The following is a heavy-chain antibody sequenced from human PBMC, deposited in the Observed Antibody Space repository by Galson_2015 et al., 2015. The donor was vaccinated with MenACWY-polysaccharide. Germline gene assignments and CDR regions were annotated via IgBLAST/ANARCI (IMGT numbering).Heavy chain of an antibody. D-gene: IGHD2-2*01. CDR2: IDGRSRTI. J-gene: IGHJ4*02. CDR3: ARGCSSSCWADF. CDR1: GFTFSSYE. V-gene: IGHV3-48*03. Sequence: LRLSCSASGFTFSSYEINWVRRAPGRGLEWVSYIDGRSRTIYYADSVKGRFTISRDNAKNSAFLQMNRLRVEDTAVYYCARGCSSSCWADFWGQGTLVTVSS.